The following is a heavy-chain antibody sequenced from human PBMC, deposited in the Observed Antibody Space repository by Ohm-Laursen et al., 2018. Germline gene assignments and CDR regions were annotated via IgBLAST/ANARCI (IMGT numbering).Heavy chain of an antibody. CDR3: ARDGYYDSSGYPTS. Sequence: SETLSLTCAVSGYSISSGYYWGWIRQPPGKGLEWIGSIYHSGSTYYNPSLKSRVTISVDTSKNQFSRKLSSVTAADTAVYYCARDGYYDSSGYPTSWGQGTLVTVSS. D-gene: IGHD3-22*01. CDR1: GYSISSGYY. J-gene: IGHJ1*01. CDR2: IYHSGST. V-gene: IGHV4-38-2*02.